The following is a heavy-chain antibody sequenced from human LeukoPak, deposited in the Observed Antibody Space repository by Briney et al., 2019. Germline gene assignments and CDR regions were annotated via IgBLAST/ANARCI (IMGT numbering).Heavy chain of an antibody. J-gene: IGHJ4*02. CDR3: ARDLNKYYYDSSGSLGDCRY. Sequence: ASVKVSCKASGGTFSSYAISWVRQAPGQGLEWMGWINTNTGNPTYAQGFTGRFVFSLDTSVSTAYLQISSLKAEDTAVYYCARDLNKYYYDSSGSLGDCRYWGQGTLVTVSS. V-gene: IGHV7-4-1*02. CDR2: INTNTGNP. CDR1: GGTFSSYA. D-gene: IGHD3-22*01.